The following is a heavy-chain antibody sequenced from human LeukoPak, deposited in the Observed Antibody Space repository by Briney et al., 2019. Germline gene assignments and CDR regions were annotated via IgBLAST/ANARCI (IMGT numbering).Heavy chain of an antibody. V-gene: IGHV3-30*03. CDR3: ARGSAAETMVRGVINLSAFDI. J-gene: IGHJ3*02. CDR1: GFTFSSYG. D-gene: IGHD3-10*01. Sequence: GGSLRLSCAASGFTFSSYGMHWVRQAPGKGLEWVAVISYDGSNKYYADSVKGRFTISRDNSKNTLYLQMNSLRAEDTAVYYCARGSAAETMVRGVINLSAFDIWGQGTMVTVSS. CDR2: ISYDGSNK.